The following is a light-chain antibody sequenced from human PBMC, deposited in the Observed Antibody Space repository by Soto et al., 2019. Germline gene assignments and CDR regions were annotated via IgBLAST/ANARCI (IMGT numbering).Light chain of an antibody. V-gene: IGLV2-14*01. CDR1: SSDVGGYNY. Sequence: QSVLTQPASVSGSPGQSITISCSGTSSDVGGYNYVSWYQQHPGKAPKLMIYEVSNRPSGVSSRFSGSKSGNTASLTISGLQAEDEADYYCSSYTTSSTLFGGGTKVTVL. J-gene: IGLJ2*01. CDR2: EVS. CDR3: SSYTTSSTL.